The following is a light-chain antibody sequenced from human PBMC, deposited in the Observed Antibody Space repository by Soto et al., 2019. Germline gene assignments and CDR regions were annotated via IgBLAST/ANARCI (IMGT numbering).Light chain of an antibody. CDR2: DAA. J-gene: IGKJ1*01. CDR1: QGISSA. CDR3: QQYNSYSRT. Sequence: IQVTKSPSSLSASVGDRVTITCRASQGISSAVAWYQQKPGKAPKLLIYDAASLESGVPSRFSGSGSGTEFTLTIISRQPDDFATYYCQQYNSYSRTFGQGTKVDIK. V-gene: IGKV1-13*02.